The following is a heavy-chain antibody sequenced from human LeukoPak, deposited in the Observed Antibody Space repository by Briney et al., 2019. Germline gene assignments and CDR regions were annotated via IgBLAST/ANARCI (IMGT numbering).Heavy chain of an antibody. V-gene: IGHV3-23*01. CDR3: AKKYGSTWYGWDFDY. D-gene: IGHD6-13*01. CDR2: LSGSGGTT. CDR1: GFTFSSYA. Sequence: PGGSLRLSCAASGFTFSSYAMSWVRQAPGKGLEWVSALSGSGGTTYYADSVKGRFTISRDISINTLYLQMNSLRAEDTAVYYCAKKYGSTWYGWDFDYWGQGTLVTVSS. J-gene: IGHJ4*02.